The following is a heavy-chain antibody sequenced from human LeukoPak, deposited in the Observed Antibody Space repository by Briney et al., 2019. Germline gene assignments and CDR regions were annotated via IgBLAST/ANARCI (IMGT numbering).Heavy chain of an antibody. Sequence: PGGSLRLSCAGSGFNFSSHAMTWVRQAPGKGLAWASSISGSGSSTDYADSVKGRFTISRDNSKNTLHLQMNNLRAEDTAVYYCATFRGSGYYYNAMDVWGQGTTLTVSS. V-gene: IGHV3-23*01. CDR2: ISGSGSST. CDR3: ATFRGSGYYYNAMDV. CDR1: GFNFSSHA. J-gene: IGHJ6*02. D-gene: IGHD3-10*01.